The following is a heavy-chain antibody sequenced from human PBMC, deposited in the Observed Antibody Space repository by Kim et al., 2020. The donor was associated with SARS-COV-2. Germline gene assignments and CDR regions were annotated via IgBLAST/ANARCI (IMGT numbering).Heavy chain of an antibody. J-gene: IGHJ4*02. CDR1: GAASRSDSYY. CDR2: IASGGIT. CDR3: ASRLGWGSYTNL. Sequence: SETLSLTCAVSGAASRSDSYYWGWARLAPVQGLEWIGTIASGGITYYNPSLRSRVSLSMDTSKHEYSLQLTSVTAADTAVYYCASRLGWGSYTNLWGRGTLVTVSS. V-gene: IGHV4-39*01. D-gene: IGHD3-10*01.